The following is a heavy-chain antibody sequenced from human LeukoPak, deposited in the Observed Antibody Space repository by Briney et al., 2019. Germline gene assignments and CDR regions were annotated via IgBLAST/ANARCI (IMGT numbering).Heavy chain of an antibody. CDR3: ARDDLRSGSYYDAFDI. J-gene: IGHJ3*02. V-gene: IGHV4-59*01. CDR2: IYYSGST. CDR1: GGSISSYY. D-gene: IGHD1-26*01. Sequence: PSETLSLTCTVSGGSISSYYWSWIRQPPGKGLEWIGYIYYSGSTNYNPSLKSRVTISVDTSKNQFSLKLSSVTAADTAVYYCARDDLRSGSYYDAFDIWGQGTMVTVSS.